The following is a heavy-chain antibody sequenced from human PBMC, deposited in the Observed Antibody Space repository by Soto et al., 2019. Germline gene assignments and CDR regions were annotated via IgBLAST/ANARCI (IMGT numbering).Heavy chain of an antibody. CDR1: GFTFSYYW. J-gene: IGHJ3*01. D-gene: IGHD1-26*01. CDR3: ARGDRGAFDL. CDR2: IHSDGSST. V-gene: IGHV3-74*01. Sequence: EVQLVESGGGLVRPGGSLRLSCAASGFTFSYYWMHWVRQAPGKGLVWVSHIHSDGSSTTYADFVKGRFIISRDNARNTVDLQMNSVRVEYTAVYYCARGDRGAFDLWGQGTVVTVSS.